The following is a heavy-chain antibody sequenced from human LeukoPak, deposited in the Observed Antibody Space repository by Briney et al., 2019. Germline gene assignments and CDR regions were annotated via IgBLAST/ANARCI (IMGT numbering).Heavy chain of an antibody. J-gene: IGHJ4*02. D-gene: IGHD2-2*01. CDR2: IWPDGSNK. CDR1: GFTFNSYG. Sequence: PGGSLRLSCAASGFTFNSYGMFWVRQAPGKRREWVAFIWPDGSNKLYGDSVKGRFTISRDNSKNTVYLQMNSLRAEDTAVYYCARDYCRTTSCLESWGQGTLVTVSS. V-gene: IGHV3-33*01. CDR3: ARDYCRTTSCLES.